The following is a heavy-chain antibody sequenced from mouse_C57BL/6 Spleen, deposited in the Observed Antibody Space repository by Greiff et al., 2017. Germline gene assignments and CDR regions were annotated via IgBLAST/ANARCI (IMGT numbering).Heavy chain of an antibody. CDR3: ARSRGGYSWYFDV. Sequence: QVQLQQSGAELARPGASVKLSCKASGYTFTSYGISWVKQRTGQGLEWIGEIYPRSGNTYYNEKFKGKATLTADKSSSAAYMELRSLTAEDSAVYCGARSRGGYSWYFDVWGTGTTVTVSS. CDR1: GYTFTSYG. V-gene: IGHV1-81*01. J-gene: IGHJ1*03. D-gene: IGHD2-3*01. CDR2: IYPRSGNT.